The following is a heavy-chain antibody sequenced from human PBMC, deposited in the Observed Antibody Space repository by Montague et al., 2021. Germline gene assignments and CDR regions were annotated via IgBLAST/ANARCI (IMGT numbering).Heavy chain of an antibody. J-gene: IGHJ4*02. CDR3: ATSPVYSTTWYDFDA. CDR2: IYNNGNT. Sequence: SETLSLTCAVSGGSVSSPDWWCWVRQAPGKGLEWIGDIYNNGNTNFNPSLKSRVTISVDKSKNQFSLQLTSVTAADTAVYYCATSPVYSTTWYDFDAWGQGTQVIVSS. V-gene: IGHV4-4*02. CDR1: GGSVSSPDW. D-gene: IGHD2/OR15-2a*01.